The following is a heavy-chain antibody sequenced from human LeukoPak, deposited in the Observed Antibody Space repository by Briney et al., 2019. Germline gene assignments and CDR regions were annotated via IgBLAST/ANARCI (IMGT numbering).Heavy chain of an antibody. Sequence: GGSLRLSCAASGFTFSSYSMNWVRQAPGQGLEWVSSISSSSYIYYADSVKGRFTISRDNAKNSLYLQMNSLRAEDTAVYYCARVVQPVAFDIWGQGTMVTVSS. CDR2: ISSSSYI. CDR3: ARVVQPVAFDI. J-gene: IGHJ3*02. CDR1: GFTFSSYS. D-gene: IGHD1-14*01. V-gene: IGHV3-21*01.